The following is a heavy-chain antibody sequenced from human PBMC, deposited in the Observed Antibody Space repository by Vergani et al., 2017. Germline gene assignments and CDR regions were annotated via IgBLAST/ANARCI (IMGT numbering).Heavy chain of an antibody. D-gene: IGHD6-19*01. CDR3: ARDPHIAVAGIAKYGMDV. CDR2: ISAYNGNT. Sequence: QVQLVQSGAEVKKPGASVKVSCKASGYTFTSYGISWVRQAPGQGLEWMGWISAYNGNTNYSQKLQGRVTMTTDTSTSTAYMELRSLRSDDTAVYYCARDPHIAVAGIAKYGMDVWGQGTTVTVSS. V-gene: IGHV1-18*01. CDR1: GYTFTSYG. J-gene: IGHJ6*02.